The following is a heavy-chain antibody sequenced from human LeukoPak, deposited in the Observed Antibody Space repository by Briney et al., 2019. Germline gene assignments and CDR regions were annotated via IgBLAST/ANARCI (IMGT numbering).Heavy chain of an antibody. D-gene: IGHD3-22*01. CDR1: GGSFSGYY. V-gene: IGHV4-34*01. Sequence: SETLSLTCAVYGGSFSGYYWSWTRQPPGKGLEWIGEINHSGSTNYNPSLKSRVTISVDTSKNQFSLKLSSVTAADTAVYYCASRRYYYDSSGYRYWGQGTLVTVSS. CDR2: INHSGST. J-gene: IGHJ4*02. CDR3: ASRRYYYDSSGYRY.